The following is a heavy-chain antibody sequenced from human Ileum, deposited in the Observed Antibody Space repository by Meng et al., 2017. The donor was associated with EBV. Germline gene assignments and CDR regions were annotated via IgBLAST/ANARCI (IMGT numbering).Heavy chain of an antibody. Sequence: QVQVGESGAEVKKPGASVKVSCNASGYTFTSYGIRWVRQAPGQGLEWMGWISAYNGNTNYAQKLQGRVTMTTDTSTSTAYMELRSLRSDDTAVYYCARVGARGGSCYYWGQGTLVTVSS. CDR1: GYTFTSYG. J-gene: IGHJ4*02. D-gene: IGHD2-15*01. V-gene: IGHV1-18*01. CDR3: ARVGARGGSCYY. CDR2: ISAYNGNT.